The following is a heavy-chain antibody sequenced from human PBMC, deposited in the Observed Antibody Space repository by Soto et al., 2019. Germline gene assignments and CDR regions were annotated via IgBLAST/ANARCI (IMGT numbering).Heavy chain of an antibody. CDR1: GVSISSYH. J-gene: IGHJ4*02. CDR2: IYYSGST. Sequence: PSETLSLTCTVSGVSISSYHWSWIRQPPGKGLEWIGYIYYSGSTNYNPSLKSRVTISVDTSKNQFSLKLSSVTAADTAVYHCARRYGDYFDFWGQGTLVTVS. CDR3: ARRYGDYFDF. V-gene: IGHV4-59*08. D-gene: IGHD4-17*01.